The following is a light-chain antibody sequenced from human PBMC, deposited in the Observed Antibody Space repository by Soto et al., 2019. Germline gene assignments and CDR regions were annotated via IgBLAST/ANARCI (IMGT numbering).Light chain of an antibody. CDR2: DVI. Sequence: QSALTQPASVSGSPGQSITISCTGTSSDVGGYNYVSWYQQHPGKAPKLMIYDVINRPSGVSNRFSGSKSAKTASLTISGLQAEDEADYYCSSYTTSRTVVFGGGTKLTVL. CDR3: SSYTTSRTVV. J-gene: IGLJ2*01. CDR1: SSDVGGYNY. V-gene: IGLV2-14*01.